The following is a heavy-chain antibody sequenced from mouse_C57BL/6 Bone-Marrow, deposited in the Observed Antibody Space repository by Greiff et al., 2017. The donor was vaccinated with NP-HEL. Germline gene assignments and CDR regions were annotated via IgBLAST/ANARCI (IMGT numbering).Heavy chain of an antibody. CDR2: IDPESGDT. V-gene: IGHV14-4*01. J-gene: IGHJ4*01. CDR1: GFNITDDY. CDR3: TKYYYAMDY. Sequence: EVKLQQSGAELVRPGASVQLSCTASGFNITDDYMHWVKQRPEQGLEWLGWIDPESGDTEYASYFPGKGTITADTYSNTAYRQLSSLTSEDTAVYYCTKYYYAMDYWGQGTSVTVSS.